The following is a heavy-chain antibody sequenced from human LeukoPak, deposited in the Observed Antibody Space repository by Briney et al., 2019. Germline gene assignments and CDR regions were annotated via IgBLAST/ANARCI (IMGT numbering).Heavy chain of an antibody. CDR2: IYYSGST. V-gene: IGHV4-39*07. Sequence: SETLSLTCTVSGGSISSSSYYWGWIRQPPGKGLEWIGSIYYSGSTYYNPSLKSRVTISVDTSKNQFSLKLSSVTAADTAVYYCAGYCSSTSCYLDYWGQGTLVAVSS. D-gene: IGHD2-2*01. CDR1: GGSISSSSYY. CDR3: AGYCSSTSCYLDY. J-gene: IGHJ4*02.